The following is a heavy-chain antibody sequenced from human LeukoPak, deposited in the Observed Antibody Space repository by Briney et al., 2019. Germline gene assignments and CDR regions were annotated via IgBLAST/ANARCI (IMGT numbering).Heavy chain of an antibody. CDR1: GGSFSGYY. D-gene: IGHD7-27*01. CDR3: AVTGDHDAFDI. J-gene: IGHJ3*02. Sequence: PSETLSLTCAVYGGSFSGYYWSWIRQPPGKGLEWIGEINHSGSTNYNPSLKSRVTISVDTSKNQFSLKLSSVTAADTAVYYCAVTGDHDAFDIWGQGTMVTVSS. V-gene: IGHV4-34*01. CDR2: INHSGST.